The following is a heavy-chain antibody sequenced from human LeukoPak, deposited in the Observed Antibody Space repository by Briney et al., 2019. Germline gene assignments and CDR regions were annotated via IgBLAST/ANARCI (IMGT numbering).Heavy chain of an antibody. V-gene: IGHV4-34*01. CDR1: GGSFSDYY. Sequence: SETLSLTCAVYGGSFSDYYWSWVRQPPGKGLECIGEINHSGSTDYNPSLRSRVTISVDTSKNQFSLKLSSVTAADTAVYYCARHSIYYYGSGSRNWFDPWGQGTLVTVSS. D-gene: IGHD3-10*01. J-gene: IGHJ5*02. CDR3: ARHSIYYYGSGSRNWFDP. CDR2: INHSGST.